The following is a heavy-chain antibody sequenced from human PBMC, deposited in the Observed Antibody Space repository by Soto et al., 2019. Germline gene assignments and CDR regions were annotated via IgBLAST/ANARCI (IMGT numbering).Heavy chain of an antibody. J-gene: IGHJ4*02. Sequence: EVQLVESGGGFVQPGGSLRLSCAASGFTFSSYWMSWVRQAPGKGLEGVANIKQDGSDKYYVDSVKGRFTISRDNAKNSLYLQMNSLRAEDTAADYCARGSPLVDYWGQGTLVTVSS. CDR3: ARGSPLVDY. D-gene: IGHD3-16*01. CDR1: GFTFSSYW. CDR2: IKQDGSDK. V-gene: IGHV3-7*03.